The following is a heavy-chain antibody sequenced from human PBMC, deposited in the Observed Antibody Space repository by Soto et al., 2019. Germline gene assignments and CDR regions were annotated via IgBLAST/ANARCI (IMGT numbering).Heavy chain of an antibody. V-gene: IGHV1-18*04. J-gene: IGHJ4*02. Sequence: QVQLVQSGAEVKKPGASVTVSCKASGYTFKDYGISWVRQAPGQGLEYMGWISASNGNTNYARKIQGSLTLTTDVSTTTAYMELRSLRSDDTAMYYCARDRDYYDSGSLWGQGTLVTVSS. CDR1: GYTFKDYG. CDR2: ISASNGNT. CDR3: ARDRDYYDSGSL. D-gene: IGHD3-22*01.